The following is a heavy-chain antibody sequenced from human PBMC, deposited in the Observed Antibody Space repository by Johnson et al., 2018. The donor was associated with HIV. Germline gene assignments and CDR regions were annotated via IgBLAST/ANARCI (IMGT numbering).Heavy chain of an antibody. D-gene: IGHD3-22*01. Sequence: QVQLVESGGGVVQPGRSLRLSCADSGSTFRSYAMHWVRQAPGKGLEWVAVISYDGSNKYYADSVKGRFTISRDNSKNTLYLQMNSLRAEDTAVYYCARDFGDYYDSSGISGAFDIWGQGTMVTVSS. J-gene: IGHJ3*02. V-gene: IGHV3-30*04. CDR1: GSTFRSYA. CDR3: ARDFGDYYDSSGISGAFDI. CDR2: ISYDGSNK.